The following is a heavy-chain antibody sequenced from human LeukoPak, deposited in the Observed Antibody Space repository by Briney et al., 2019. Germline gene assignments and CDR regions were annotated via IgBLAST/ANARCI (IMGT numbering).Heavy chain of an antibody. J-gene: IGHJ6*02. CDR2: IYYSGST. CDR3: ARGLPVRGHYYYYYYGMDV. D-gene: IGHD3-10*01. CDR1: GGSVSSGGYY. Sequence: PSQTLSLTCTVSGGSVSSGGYYWSWVRQHPGKGLEWIGYIYYSGSTYYNPSLKSRVTISVDTSKNQFSLKLSSVTAADTAVYYCARGLPVRGHYYYYYYGMDVWGQGTTVTVSS. V-gene: IGHV4-31*03.